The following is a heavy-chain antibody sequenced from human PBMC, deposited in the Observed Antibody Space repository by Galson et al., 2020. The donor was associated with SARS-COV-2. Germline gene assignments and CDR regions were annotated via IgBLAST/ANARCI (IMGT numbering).Heavy chain of an antibody. D-gene: IGHD5-12*01. V-gene: IGHV3-11*01. CDR2: ISSSASTI. J-gene: IGHJ6*02. CDR3: ARDMRDGYNYVPKTYYYYGMDV. CDR1: GFTFSDYY. Sequence: GGSLRLSCAASGFTFSDYYMSWIRQAPGKGLEWVSYISSSASTIYYADTVKGRFTISRDNAKNSLYLQMNSLRAEDTAVYYCARDMRDGYNYVPKTYYYYGMDVWGQGTTVTVSS.